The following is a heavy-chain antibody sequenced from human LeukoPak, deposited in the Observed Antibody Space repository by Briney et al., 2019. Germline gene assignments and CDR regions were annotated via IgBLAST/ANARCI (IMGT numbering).Heavy chain of an antibody. CDR2: IYYSGST. J-gene: IGHJ4*02. CDR3: ARHSYYDFWSGYFYFDY. V-gene: IGHV4-59*08. D-gene: IGHD3-3*01. Sequence: PSETLSLTCTVSGGSISSYYWSWIRQPPGKGLEWIGYIYYSGSTNYNPSLKSRVTISVDTSKNQFSLKLSSVTAADTAVYYCARHSYYDFWSGYFYFDYWGQGTLVTVSS. CDR1: GGSISSYY.